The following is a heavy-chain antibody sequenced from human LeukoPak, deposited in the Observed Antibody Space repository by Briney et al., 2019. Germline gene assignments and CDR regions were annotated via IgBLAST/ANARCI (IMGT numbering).Heavy chain of an antibody. CDR3: ARTGDPAYDAFDI. V-gene: IGHV1-69*04. CDR1: GGTFSSYA. J-gene: IGHJ3*02. CDR2: IIPILGIA. Sequence: SVKVSCKASGGTFSSYAISWVRQAPGQGLEWMGRIIPILGIANYAQKFQGRVTMTRDTSISTAYMELSGLRSDDTAVYYCARTGDPAYDAFDIWGQGTLVTVSA. D-gene: IGHD7-27*01.